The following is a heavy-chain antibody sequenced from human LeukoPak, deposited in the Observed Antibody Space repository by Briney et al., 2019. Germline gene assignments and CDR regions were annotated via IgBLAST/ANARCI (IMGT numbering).Heavy chain of an antibody. Sequence: KPSETLSLTCTVSGGSISSYYWSWIRQPPGKGLEWIGYIYHSGSTYYTPSLKSRVTISVGRSKNQFSLILSSVTAADTAVYYCARGLGPITNPALYYMDVWGKGTTVTVSS. CDR3: ARGLGPITNPALYYMDV. CDR2: IYHSGST. V-gene: IGHV4-59*12. CDR1: GGSISSYY. D-gene: IGHD3-16*01. J-gene: IGHJ6*03.